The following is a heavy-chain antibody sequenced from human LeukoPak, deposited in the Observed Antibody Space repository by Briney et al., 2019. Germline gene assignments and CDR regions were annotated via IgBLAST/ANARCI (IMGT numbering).Heavy chain of an antibody. V-gene: IGHV4-34*01. J-gene: IGHJ4*02. CDR2: INHSGST. CDR3: ARGGGSCHSAYDY. CDR1: GGSFSGYY. Sequence: SETLSLTCAVYGGSFSGYYWSWIRQPPGKGLEWIGEINHSGSTNYNPSLKSRVTISVDTSKNQFSLKLSSVTAADTAVYYCARGGGSCHSAYDYWGQGTLVTVSS. D-gene: IGHD1-26*01.